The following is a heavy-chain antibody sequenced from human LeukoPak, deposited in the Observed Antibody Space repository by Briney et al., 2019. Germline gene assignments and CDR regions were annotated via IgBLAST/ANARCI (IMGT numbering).Heavy chain of an antibody. CDR1: GFTFSSYA. J-gene: IGHJ4*02. CDR2: ISGSGGST. D-gene: IGHD5-12*01. CDR3: ANFGGYDYYPYYFDY. Sequence: RGSLRLSCAASGFTFSSYAMSWVRQAPGKGLEWVSAISGSGGSTYYADSVKGRFTISRDNSKNTLYLQMNSLRAEDTAVYYCANFGGYDYYPYYFDYWGQGTLVTVSS. V-gene: IGHV3-23*01.